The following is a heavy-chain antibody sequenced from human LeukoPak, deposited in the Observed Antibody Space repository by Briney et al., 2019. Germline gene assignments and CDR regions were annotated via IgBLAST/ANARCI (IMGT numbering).Heavy chain of an antibody. CDR3: ARDLEQWLVLGHDYYYGMDV. J-gene: IGHJ6*02. D-gene: IGHD6-19*01. CDR2: IIPIFGTA. Sequence: SVKVSCKASGGTFSSYAISWVRQAPGQGLEWMGGIIPIFGTANYVQKFQGRVTITADESASTAYMELSSLRSEDTAVYYCARDLEQWLVLGHDYYYGMDVWGQGTTVTVSS. CDR1: GGTFSSYA. V-gene: IGHV1-69*13.